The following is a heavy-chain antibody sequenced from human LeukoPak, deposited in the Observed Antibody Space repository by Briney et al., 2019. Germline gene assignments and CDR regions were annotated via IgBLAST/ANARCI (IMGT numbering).Heavy chain of an antibody. Sequence: GASVKVSCKASGYTFTTYGISWVRQGPGQGLEWMGWISAYTGGTNYAQNLQGRVTMTTDTSTNTAYMELRSLRSDDTAVYYCARDSHYYGSGTYDYFDYWGQGTLVTVSS. J-gene: IGHJ4*02. V-gene: IGHV1-18*01. D-gene: IGHD3-10*01. CDR3: ARDSHYYGSGTYDYFDY. CDR2: ISAYTGGT. CDR1: GYTFTTYG.